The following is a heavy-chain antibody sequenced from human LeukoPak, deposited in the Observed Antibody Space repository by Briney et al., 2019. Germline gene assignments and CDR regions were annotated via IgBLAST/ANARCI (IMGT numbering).Heavy chain of an antibody. CDR2: INPNSGVT. CDR1: GYTFTVYS. CDR3: ARDLDGSRFDY. D-gene: IGHD1-26*01. Sequence: ASVKVSCKSSGYTFTVYSIHWVRQAPGQGLEWMGRINPNSGVTNYAQKFQGRVAVTRDTSLNTAYMELNRLGSDDTAMYYCARDLDGSRFDYWGQGTLVTVSS. V-gene: IGHV1-2*06. J-gene: IGHJ4*02.